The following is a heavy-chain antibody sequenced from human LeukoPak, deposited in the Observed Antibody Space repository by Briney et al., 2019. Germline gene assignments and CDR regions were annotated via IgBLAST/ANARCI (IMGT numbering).Heavy chain of an antibody. CDR3: ARRARFLEWFMGHYYMDV. CDR1: GGSFSGYY. Sequence: PSETLSLTCAAYGGSFSGYYWSWIRQPPGKGLEWIGEINHSGSTNYNPSLKSRVTISVDTSKNQSSLKLSSVTAADTAVYYCARRARFLEWFMGHYYMDVWGKGTTVTVSS. CDR2: INHSGST. V-gene: IGHV4-34*01. J-gene: IGHJ6*03. D-gene: IGHD3-3*01.